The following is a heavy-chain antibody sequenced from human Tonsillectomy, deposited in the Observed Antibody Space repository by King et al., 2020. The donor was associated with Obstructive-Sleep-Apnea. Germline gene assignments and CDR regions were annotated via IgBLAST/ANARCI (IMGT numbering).Heavy chain of an antibody. Sequence: VQLQESGPGLVKPSQTLSLTCTVSVGSISSGDYNWNCIRQPPGKGLEWIGYINYSGSTHYNPSLKSRLIISVDTSKNKFSLKPSSLTAADTAVYNCARSPKLIWFGELSTFDYWGQGTLVTVSS. V-gene: IGHV4-30-4*01. J-gene: IGHJ4*02. CDR3: ARSPKLIWFGELSTFDY. CDR2: INYSGST. D-gene: IGHD3-10*01. CDR1: VGSISSGDYN.